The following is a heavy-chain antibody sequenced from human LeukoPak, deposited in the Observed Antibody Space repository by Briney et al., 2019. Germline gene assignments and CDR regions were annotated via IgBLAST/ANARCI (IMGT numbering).Heavy chain of an antibody. CDR1: GGTFSSHA. D-gene: IGHD3-22*01. V-gene: IGHV1-69*13. CDR2: IIPIFGTT. J-gene: IGHJ4*02. CDR3: ARGSSGYYPVDC. Sequence: ASVKVSCKASGGTFSSHAISWVRQAPGQGLEWMGGIIPIFGTTNYAQKFQGRVTITADESTSTAYMELSSLRSEDTAVYYCARGSSGYYPVDCWGQGTLVTVSS.